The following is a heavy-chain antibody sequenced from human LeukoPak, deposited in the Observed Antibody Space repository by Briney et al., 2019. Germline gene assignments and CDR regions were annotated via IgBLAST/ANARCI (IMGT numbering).Heavy chain of an antibody. D-gene: IGHD2-15*01. J-gene: IGHJ4*02. V-gene: IGHV3-30*18. CDR1: GFNFNEFG. Sequence: GGSLRLSWVAAGFNFNEFGMHWVRQAPGKGMEWVAVILFDAFAKLYADSVRGRFSVSRDNSKNTLYLQMNNLRPEDTALYYCAKSMAGYGSYEDYWGQGSLVTVSP. CDR3: AKSMAGYGSYEDY. CDR2: ILFDAFAK.